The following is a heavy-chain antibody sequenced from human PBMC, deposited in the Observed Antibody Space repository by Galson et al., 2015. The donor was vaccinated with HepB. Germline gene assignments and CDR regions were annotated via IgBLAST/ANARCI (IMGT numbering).Heavy chain of an antibody. CDR3: ARDCDRSGYYCY. D-gene: IGHD3-22*01. CDR2: ISAYNGNT. Sequence: SVKVSCKASGYTFTSYGICWVRQAPGQGLEWLGWISAYNGNTNYAQNLQGRVTMTTDTSTSTAYMELRSLTSDDTAAYYCARDCDRSGYYCYWGQGTVVTVSS. CDR1: GYTFTSYG. V-gene: IGHV1-18*04. J-gene: IGHJ4*02.